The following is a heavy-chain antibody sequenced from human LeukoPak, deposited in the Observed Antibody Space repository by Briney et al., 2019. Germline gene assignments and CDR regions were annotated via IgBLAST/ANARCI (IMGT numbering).Heavy chain of an antibody. V-gene: IGHV1-69*06. CDR1: GYTFTSYA. D-gene: IGHD3-10*01. Sequence: SVKVSCKASGYTFTSYAISWVRQAPGQGLEWMGGIIPIFGTANYAQKFQGRVTITADKSTSTAYMELSSLRSEDTAVYYCARANLYYGSGSNTNFDPWGQGTLVTVSS. CDR3: ARANLYYGSGSNTNFDP. CDR2: IIPIFGTA. J-gene: IGHJ5*02.